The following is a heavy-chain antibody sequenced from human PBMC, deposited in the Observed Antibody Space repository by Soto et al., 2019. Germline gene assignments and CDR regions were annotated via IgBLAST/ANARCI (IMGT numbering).Heavy chain of an antibody. CDR2: ISWNSNIV. CDR1: GFTFADYA. J-gene: IGHJ5*02. Sequence: GGSMRLSCAASGFTFADYAMYWVRRVPGKGLEWVSSISWNSNIVGYVDSVRGRASISRDNAKDSLDLQMNSLRAEDTAVYYCAKVAVSWGQGTLVTVSS. V-gene: IGHV3-9*01. D-gene: IGHD4-4*01. CDR3: AKVAVS.